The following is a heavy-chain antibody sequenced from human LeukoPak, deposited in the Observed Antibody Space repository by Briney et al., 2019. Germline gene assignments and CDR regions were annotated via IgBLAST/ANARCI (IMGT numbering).Heavy chain of an antibody. CDR1: GGSINSDY. J-gene: IGHJ3*02. CDR3: ARYDDAFDI. CDR2: TYYSGST. V-gene: IGHV4-59*01. D-gene: IGHD3-16*01. Sequence: SETLSLTCTVSGGSINSDYWNWIRQPPGKGLEWIGYTYYSGSTNYNPSLRGRVTISVDTSKDQFSLKLNSVTAADTAVYYCARYDDAFDIWGQGTMVTVSS.